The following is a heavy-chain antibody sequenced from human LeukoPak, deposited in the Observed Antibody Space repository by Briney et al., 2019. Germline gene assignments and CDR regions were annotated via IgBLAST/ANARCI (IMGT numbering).Heavy chain of an antibody. Sequence: GGSLRLSCAASGFTFDDYAMHWVRQAPGKGLEWVSGISWNSGSIGYADSVKGRFTISRDNAKSSLYLQMNSLRAEDTALYYCAKDLLRRAMLNAFDIWGQGTMVTVSS. J-gene: IGHJ3*02. CDR3: AKDLLRRAMLNAFDI. CDR1: GFTFDDYA. CDR2: ISWNSGSI. V-gene: IGHV3-9*01. D-gene: IGHD3-16*01.